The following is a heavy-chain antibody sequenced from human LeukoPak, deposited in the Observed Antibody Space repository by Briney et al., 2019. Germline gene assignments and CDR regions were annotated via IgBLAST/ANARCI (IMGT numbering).Heavy chain of an antibody. J-gene: IGHJ4*02. CDR3: AKAPQGYSDYALPAN. Sequence: TGGSLRLSCAASGFTFSSYAMNWVRQAPGKGLEWVSAISSSGGGTYYADSVKGRFTISRDNSKNTLYLQMNSLRVEDTAIYYCAKAPQGYSDYALPANWGQGTLVTVSS. CDR2: ISSSGGGT. D-gene: IGHD5-12*01. V-gene: IGHV3-23*01. CDR1: GFTFSSYA.